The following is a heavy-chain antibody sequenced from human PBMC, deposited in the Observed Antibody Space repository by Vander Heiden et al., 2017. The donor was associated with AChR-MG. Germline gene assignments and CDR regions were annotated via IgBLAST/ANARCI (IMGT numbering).Heavy chain of an antibody. CDR3: AKDYYYDSSGYYLFDY. D-gene: IGHD3-22*01. CDR1: GFTCRSYA. CDR2: IGGSGGST. J-gene: IGHJ4*02. V-gene: IGHV3-23*01. Sequence: EVQLLESGGGLVQPGGSLRLSCSASGFTCRSYAMSWVRQAPGKGLEWVAAIGGSGGSTYYADSVKGRFTISRDNSKNTLYLQMNSLRAEDTAVYYCAKDYYYDSSGYYLFDYWGQGTLVTVSS.